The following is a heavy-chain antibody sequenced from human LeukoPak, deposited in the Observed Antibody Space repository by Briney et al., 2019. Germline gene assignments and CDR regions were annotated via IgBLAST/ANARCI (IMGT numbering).Heavy chain of an antibody. CDR1: GDSVSSNRVT. D-gene: IGHD2-2*01. CDR3: ARRLTQYDCFDP. CDR2: TYYRSTWYN. J-gene: IGHJ5*02. Sequence: SQTLSLTCAISGDSVSSNRVTWNWIRQSPSRGLEWLGRTYYRSTWYNDYAVSVRARITVNPDTSKNQFSLHLNSVTPEDTAVYYCARRLTQYDCFDPWGQGILVTVSS. V-gene: IGHV6-1*01.